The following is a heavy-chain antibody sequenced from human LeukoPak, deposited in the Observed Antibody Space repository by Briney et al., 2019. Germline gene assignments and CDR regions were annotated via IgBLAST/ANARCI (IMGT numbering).Heavy chain of an antibody. V-gene: IGHV3-66*03. CDR3: ARDTYYYGSGSYYLWVFDY. CDR1: GFTVSNNY. D-gene: IGHD3-10*01. J-gene: IGHJ4*02. Sequence: PGGSLRLSCAASGFTVSNNYMGWVRQAPGKGLEWVSFIYNTGDTYYADSVKGRFTISRDSSKNTLYLQMNSLRAEDTAVYYCARDTYYYGSGSYYLWVFDYWGQGTLVTVSS. CDR2: IYNTGDT.